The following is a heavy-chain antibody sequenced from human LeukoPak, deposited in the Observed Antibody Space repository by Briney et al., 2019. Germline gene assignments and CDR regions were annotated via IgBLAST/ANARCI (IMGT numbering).Heavy chain of an antibody. CDR3: ARDRRDELWLGMTLFDY. CDR1: GYTFTSYG. D-gene: IGHD3-10*01. Sequence: GASVKVSCKASGYTFTSYGISWVRQAPGQGLEWMGWISAYNGNTNYAQKLQGRVTMTTDTSTSTAYMELRSLRSDDTAVYYCARDRRDELWLGMTLFDYWGQGTLVTVSS. V-gene: IGHV1-18*01. CDR2: ISAYNGNT. J-gene: IGHJ4*02.